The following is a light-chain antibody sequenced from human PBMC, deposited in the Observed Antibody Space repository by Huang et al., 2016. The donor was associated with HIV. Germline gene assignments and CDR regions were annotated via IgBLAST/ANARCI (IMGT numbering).Light chain of an antibody. J-gene: IGKJ3*01. CDR3: QQYNDFRST. V-gene: IGKV3-15*01. Sequence: ETVMTQSPVTLSVSPGDGASLSCRSSQIVSSHLAWYQQKPGQAPRLLIYAAPTRATGVPARFSGSGAGTEFTLTISTLQSEDSAVSYCQQYNDFRSTFGPGTRVEIK. CDR1: QIVSSH. CDR2: AAP.